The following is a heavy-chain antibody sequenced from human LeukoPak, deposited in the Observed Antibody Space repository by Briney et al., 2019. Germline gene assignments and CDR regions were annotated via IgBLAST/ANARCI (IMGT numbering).Heavy chain of an antibody. CDR1: GFTFSGYW. CDR3: AKVVIFGVAPFDY. V-gene: IGHV3-23*01. D-gene: IGHD3-3*01. J-gene: IGHJ4*02. Sequence: GGSLRLSCAASGFTFSGYWMHWVRQAPGKGVVWVSAISGSGGSTYYADSVKGRFTISRDNSKNTLYLQMNSLRAEDTAVYYCAKVVIFGVAPFDYWGQGTLVTVSS. CDR2: ISGSGGST.